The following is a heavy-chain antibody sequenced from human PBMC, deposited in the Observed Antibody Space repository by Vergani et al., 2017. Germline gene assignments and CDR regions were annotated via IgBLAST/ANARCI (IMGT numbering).Heavy chain of an antibody. Sequence: QVQLQESGPGLVKPSQTLSLTCTVSGGSIRSGSYYWSWIRQPAGKGLEWIGRIYTSGSTNYNPSLKSRVTISVDTSKNQFSLKLSSVTAADTAVYYCARIGSGSLYGMDVWGQGTTVTVSS. J-gene: IGHJ6*02. CDR1: GGSIRSGSYY. CDR3: ARIGSGSLYGMDV. V-gene: IGHV4-61*02. D-gene: IGHD3-10*01. CDR2: IYTSGST.